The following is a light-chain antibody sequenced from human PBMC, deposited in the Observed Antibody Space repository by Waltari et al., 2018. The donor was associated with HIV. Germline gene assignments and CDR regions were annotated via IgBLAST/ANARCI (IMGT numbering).Light chain of an antibody. CDR2: DVR. CDR1: GSDLGTYDY. J-gene: IGLJ1*01. Sequence: QSALTQPASVSGSPGQSITISCSGNGSDLGTYDYVSWYQQYPGKAPQLMIYDVRHRPSGVSNRFSGSKSGNTASLTISGLQAEDEADYYCSSFTSSSPLYVFGTGTKVTVL. CDR3: SSFTSSSPLYV. V-gene: IGLV2-14*01.